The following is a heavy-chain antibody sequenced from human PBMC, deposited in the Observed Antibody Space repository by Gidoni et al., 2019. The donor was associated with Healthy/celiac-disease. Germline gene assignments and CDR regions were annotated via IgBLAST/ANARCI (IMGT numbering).Heavy chain of an antibody. J-gene: IGHJ5*02. CDR2: IIPIFGTA. Sequence: QVQLVQSGAEVKKPGSSVKVSCKASGGTFSSYAISWVRQAPGQGLEWMGGIIPIFGTANYAQKFQGRVTITADESTSTAYMELSSLRSEDTAVYYCASSAYCGGDCYLVAPGINWFDPWGQGTLVTVSS. CDR3: ASSAYCGGDCYLVAPGINWFDP. V-gene: IGHV1-69*01. CDR1: GGTFSSYA. D-gene: IGHD2-21*02.